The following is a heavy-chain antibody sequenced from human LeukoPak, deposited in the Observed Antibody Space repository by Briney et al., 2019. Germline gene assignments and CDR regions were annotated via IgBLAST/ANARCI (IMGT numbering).Heavy chain of an antibody. J-gene: IGHJ4*02. V-gene: IGHV1-8*01. CDR3: ARMNYYDSSGYYDLFDY. CDR1: GYTFTSYD. D-gene: IGHD3-22*01. CDR2: MNPNSGNT. Sequence: ASVKVSCTASGYTFTSYDINWVRQATGQGLEWMGWMNPNSGNTGYAQKFQGRVTMTRNTSISTAYMELCSLRSEDTAVYYCARMNYYDSSGYYDLFDYWGQGTLVTVSS.